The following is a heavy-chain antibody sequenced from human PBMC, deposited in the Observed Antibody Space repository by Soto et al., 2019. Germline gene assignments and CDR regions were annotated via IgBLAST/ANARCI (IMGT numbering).Heavy chain of an antibody. V-gene: IGHV3-15*01. CDR3: TTVIVSGYYYVLSSY. Sequence: PGGSLRLSCAASGFTFSNAWMSWVRQAPGKGLERVGRIKSKTDGGTTDYAAPVKGRFTISRDDSKNTLYLQMNSLKTEDTAVYYCTTVIVSGYYYVLSSYWGQGTLVTVSS. J-gene: IGHJ4*02. CDR1: GFTFSNAW. CDR2: IKSKTDGGTT. D-gene: IGHD3-22*01.